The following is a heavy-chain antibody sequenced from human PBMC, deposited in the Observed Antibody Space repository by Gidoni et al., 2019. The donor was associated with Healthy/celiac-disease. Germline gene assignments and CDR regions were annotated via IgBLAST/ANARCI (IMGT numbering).Heavy chain of an antibody. D-gene: IGHD3-22*01. CDR2: ISSSSSYI. Sequence: EVQLVESGGGLVKPGGSLRLSCAASGFTFSSYSMNWVRQAPGKGLEWVSSISSSSSYIYYADSVKGRFTISRDNAKNSLYLQMNSLRAEDTAVYYCAREMRGFYDSSGYQQDYWGQGTLVTVSS. CDR3: AREMRGFYDSSGYQQDY. V-gene: IGHV3-21*01. J-gene: IGHJ4*02. CDR1: GFTFSSYS.